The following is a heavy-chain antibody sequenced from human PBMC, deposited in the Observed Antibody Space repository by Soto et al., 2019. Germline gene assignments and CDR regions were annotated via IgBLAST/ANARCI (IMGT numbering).Heavy chain of an antibody. CDR1: GGSVSSGSYY. CDR2: IYYSGST. J-gene: IGHJ5*02. Sequence: LSLTCTVSGGSVSSGSYYWSWIRQPPGKGLEWIGYIYYSGSTNYNPSLKSRVTTSVDTSKNQFSLKLSSVTAADTAVYYCARVWLECSSTSCFNWFDPWGQGTLVTVSS. D-gene: IGHD2-2*01. CDR3: ARVWLECSSTSCFNWFDP. V-gene: IGHV4-61*01.